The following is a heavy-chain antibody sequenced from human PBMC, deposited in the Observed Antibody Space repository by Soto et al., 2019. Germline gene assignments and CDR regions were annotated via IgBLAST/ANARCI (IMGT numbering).Heavy chain of an antibody. J-gene: IGHJ6*02. V-gene: IGHV3-48*02. CDR3: ARVRRNDASAYYGMDV. CDR1: GFSFSSST. D-gene: IGHD1-1*01. CDR2: ISSGSTTI. Sequence: EVQLVESGGGSAQPGGSLRLSCAASGFSFSSSTMNWVRQAPGKGLEWVSYISSGSTTIYYGESVKGRFTISRDNGKNSLYLQMNSLRDEDTAVYYCARVRRNDASAYYGMDVWGQGTTVTVSS.